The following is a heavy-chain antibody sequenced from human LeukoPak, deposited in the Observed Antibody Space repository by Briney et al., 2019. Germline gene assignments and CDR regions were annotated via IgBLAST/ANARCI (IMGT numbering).Heavy chain of an antibody. D-gene: IGHD3-10*01. Sequence: SETLSLTCAVYGGSFSGYYWSWIRQPPGKGLEWIGEINHSGSTNYNPSLKSRVTISVDTSKNQFPLKLSSVTAADTAVYYCARAWGVKSYYNVRDAFDIWGQGTMVTVSS. CDR3: ARAWGVKSYYNVRDAFDI. CDR1: GGSFSGYY. CDR2: INHSGST. J-gene: IGHJ3*02. V-gene: IGHV4-34*01.